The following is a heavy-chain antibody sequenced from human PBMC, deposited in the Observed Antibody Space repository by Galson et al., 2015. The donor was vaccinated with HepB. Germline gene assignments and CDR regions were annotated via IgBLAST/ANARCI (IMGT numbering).Heavy chain of an antibody. CDR1: GFTFSSYS. CDR3: ARDGGRYSSSWDYYYYGMDV. CDR2: ISSSSSYI. Sequence: SLRLSCAASGFTFSSYSMNWVRQAPGKGLEWVSSISSSSSYIYYADSVKGRFTISRDNAKNSLYLQMNSLRAEDTAVYYCARDGGRYSSSWDYYYYGMDVWGQGTTVTVSS. J-gene: IGHJ6*02. D-gene: IGHD6-13*01. V-gene: IGHV3-21*01.